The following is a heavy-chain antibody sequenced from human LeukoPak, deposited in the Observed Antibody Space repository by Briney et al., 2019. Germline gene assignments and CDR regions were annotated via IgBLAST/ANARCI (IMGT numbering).Heavy chain of an antibody. J-gene: IGHJ6*02. Sequence: ASVKVSCKASGYTFTSYGISWVRQAPGQGLEWMGWISAYNGNTNYALKLQGRVTMTTDTSTSTAYMELRSLRSDDTAVYYCARDFLPVGATRHGMDVWGQGTTVTVSS. CDR1: GYTFTSYG. CDR2: ISAYNGNT. V-gene: IGHV1-18*01. CDR3: ARDFLPVGATRHGMDV. D-gene: IGHD1-26*01.